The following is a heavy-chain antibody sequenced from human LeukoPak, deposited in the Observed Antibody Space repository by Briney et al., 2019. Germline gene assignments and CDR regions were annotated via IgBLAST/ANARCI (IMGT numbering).Heavy chain of an antibody. V-gene: IGHV3-23*01. CDR2: ISGSGGST. D-gene: IGHD5-18*01. CDR3: AKDGPYGYSYGIRDFDY. J-gene: IGHJ4*02. Sequence: GGSLRLSCAASGFTFSSYAMSWVRQAPGRGLEWVSAISGSGGSTYYADSVKGRFTISRDNSKNTLYLQMNSLRAGDTAVYYCAKDGPYGYSYGIRDFDYWGQGTLVTVSS. CDR1: GFTFSSYA.